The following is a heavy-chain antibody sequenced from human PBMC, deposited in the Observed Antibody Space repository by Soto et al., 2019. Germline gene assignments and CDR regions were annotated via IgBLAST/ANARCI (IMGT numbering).Heavy chain of an antibody. CDR2: ITDNGGST. CDR1: GFSFSSKA. CDR3: AKDLSGVSDY. Sequence: PGGSLRLSCAASGFSFSSKAMGWVRQAPGKGLEWASVITDNGGSTHYAESVEGRFTISRDNSKNTVFLQMNSLRTEDTAVYYCAKDLSGVSDYWGQGTLVTVSS. V-gene: IGHV3-23*01. D-gene: IGHD3-10*01. J-gene: IGHJ4*02.